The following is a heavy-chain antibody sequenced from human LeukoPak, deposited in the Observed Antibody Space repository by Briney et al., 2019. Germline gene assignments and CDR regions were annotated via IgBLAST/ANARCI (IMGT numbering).Heavy chain of an antibody. CDR3: ARESYYYDSSGYYRLNYYYMDV. CDR1: GGSISSGSYC. D-gene: IGHD3-22*01. J-gene: IGHJ6*03. V-gene: IGHV4-61*02. CDR2: IYTSGST. Sequence: SETLSLTCTVSGGSISSGSYCWSWMRQPAGKGLEWIGRIYTSGSTNYNPSLKSRVTISVDPSKNQFSLKLSSVTAADTAVYYCARESYYYDSSGYYRLNYYYMDVWGKGTTVTISS.